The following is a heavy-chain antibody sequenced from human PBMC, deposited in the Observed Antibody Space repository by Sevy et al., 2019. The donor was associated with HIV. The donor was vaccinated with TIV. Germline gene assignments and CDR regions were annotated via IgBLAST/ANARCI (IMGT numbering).Heavy chain of an antibody. CDR3: AKLDYDLLTGNPDY. D-gene: IGHD3-9*01. CDR2: ISHDGRKR. J-gene: IGHJ4*02. V-gene: IGHV3-30*18. CDR1: GFRFNNYG. Sequence: GGSLRLSCRASGFRFNNYGMHWVRQAPGKGLQWVAVISHDGRKRFYADSLEGRFTISRDNSKNTLYLQMSGLRTEDTAMYYFAKLDYDLLTGNPDYWGQGTLVTVSS.